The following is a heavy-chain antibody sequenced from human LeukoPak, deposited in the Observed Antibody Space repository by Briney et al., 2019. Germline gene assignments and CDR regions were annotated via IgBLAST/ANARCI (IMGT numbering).Heavy chain of an antibody. CDR1: GFIFKNYA. D-gene: IGHD3-3*01. V-gene: IGHV3-23*01. Sequence: QPGGSLRLSRAASGFIFKNYAMSWVRQAPGKGLEWVSIISGTSDTTRYGDSVRGRFTTSRDNPRNTLYLQMNSLRVDDTAVYYCAKADATIGGAFDIWGQGTMVTVSS. CDR3: AKADATIGGAFDI. J-gene: IGHJ3*02. CDR2: ISGTSDTT.